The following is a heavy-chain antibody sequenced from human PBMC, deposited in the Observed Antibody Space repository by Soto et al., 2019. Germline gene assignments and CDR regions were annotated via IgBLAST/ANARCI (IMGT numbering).Heavy chain of an antibody. J-gene: IGHJ6*02. CDR2: IIPILGIA. CDR3: ARAVAGTAFYYYYGMDV. D-gene: IGHD6-19*01. Sequence: QVQLVQSGAEVKKPGSSVKVSCKASGGTFSSYTISWVRQAPGQGLEWMGRIIPILGIANYAQKFQGRVTITADKSTSTAYMELSSLSSEDTAVYYCARAVAGTAFYYYYGMDVWGQGTTVTVSS. V-gene: IGHV1-69*02. CDR1: GGTFSSYT.